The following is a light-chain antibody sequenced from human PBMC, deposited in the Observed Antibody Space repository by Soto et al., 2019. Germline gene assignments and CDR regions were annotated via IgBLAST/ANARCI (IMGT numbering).Light chain of an antibody. Sequence: DIQMTQSPSTLSASVGDRVTITCRASQSISSWLAWYQQKPGKAPKLLIYKASSLESGVPSRFGGSGSGTEFTLTISCLQPDDFATYYCQQYDNYSRTFGQGTKVEIK. CDR3: QQYDNYSRT. CDR2: KAS. V-gene: IGKV1-5*03. CDR1: QSISSW. J-gene: IGKJ1*01.